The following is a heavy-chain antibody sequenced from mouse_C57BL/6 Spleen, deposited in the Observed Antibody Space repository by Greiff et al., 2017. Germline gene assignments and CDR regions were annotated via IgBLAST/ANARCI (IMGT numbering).Heavy chain of an antibody. V-gene: IGHV1-82*01. CDR1: GYAFSSSW. CDR2: IYPGDGDT. D-gene: IGHD2-4*01. Sequence: QVQLQQSGPELVKPGASVKISCKASGYAFSSSWMNWVKQRPGNGLEWIGRIYPGDGDTNYNVKFKGKATLTADKSSSTAYMQLSSLTSEDSAVYFCARFYYDYLFDYWGQGTTLTVSS. CDR3: ARFYYDYLFDY. J-gene: IGHJ2*01.